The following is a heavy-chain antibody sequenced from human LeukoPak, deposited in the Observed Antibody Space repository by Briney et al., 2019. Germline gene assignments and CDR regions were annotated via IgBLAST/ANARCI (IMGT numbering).Heavy chain of an antibody. CDR3: AREPKVAGTGMGDY. Sequence: GGSVPLSCAASGFTFSSYEMNWVRQAPGKGLEWVSYMTGSGSVIYYADSVKGRFTISRDNAKNSLYLQMNSLRAEDTAVYYCAREPKVAGTGMGDYWGQGTLLTVPS. J-gene: IGHJ4*02. D-gene: IGHD6-19*01. V-gene: IGHV3-48*03. CDR1: GFTFSSYE. CDR2: MTGSGSVI.